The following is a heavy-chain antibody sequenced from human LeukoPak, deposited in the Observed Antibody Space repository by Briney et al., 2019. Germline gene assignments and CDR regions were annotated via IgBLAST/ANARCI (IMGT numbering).Heavy chain of an antibody. CDR2: IDSDGSST. Sequence: PGGSLRLSCAASGFTFSNYWMHWVRQAPGKGLVWVSRIDSDGSSTSYAGSVKGRFTISRDNAENTLYLQMNSLRVEDTAVYYCATERSDSSGYLQYRGQGTLVTVSS. V-gene: IGHV3-74*01. D-gene: IGHD3-22*01. CDR3: ATERSDSSGYLQY. J-gene: IGHJ4*02. CDR1: GFTFSNYW.